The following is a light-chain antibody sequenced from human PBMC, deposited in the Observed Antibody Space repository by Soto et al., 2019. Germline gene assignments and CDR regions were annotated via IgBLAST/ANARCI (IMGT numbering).Light chain of an antibody. J-gene: IGLJ3*02. CDR2: LEGSGSY. V-gene: IGLV4-60*02. Sequence: QLVLTQSSSASASLGSSVKLPCTLSSGHSGYIIAWHQQQPGKAPRYLMKLEGSGSYNKGSGVPDRFSGSTSGADRYLTISNLQFEDEADYYCENWDRNTQVFGGGTKLTVL. CDR3: ENWDRNTQV. CDR1: SGHSGYI.